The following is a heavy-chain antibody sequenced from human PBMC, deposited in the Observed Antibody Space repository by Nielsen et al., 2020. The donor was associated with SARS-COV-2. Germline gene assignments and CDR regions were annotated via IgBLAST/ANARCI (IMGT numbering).Heavy chain of an antibody. CDR3: AKDFHGSVADFFGN. Sequence: GESLKISCVASGFTFSKFAMSWVRQTSGKGLEWVSSISGSGDRTDYADSVKGRVIISRDNSKNTLHLQMNSLRAEDTALYFCAKDFHGSVADFFGNWGQGTLVTVSS. CDR2: ISGSGDRT. CDR1: GFTFSKFA. V-gene: IGHV3-23*01. J-gene: IGHJ4*02. D-gene: IGHD2-2*03.